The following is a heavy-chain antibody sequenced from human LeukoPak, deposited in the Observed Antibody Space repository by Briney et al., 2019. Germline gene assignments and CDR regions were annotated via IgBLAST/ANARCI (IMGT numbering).Heavy chain of an antibody. D-gene: IGHD6-19*01. CDR2: INPNSGGT. J-gene: IGHJ4*02. CDR3: ATTVYSSGWYYFDY. CDR1: GYTFTSYY. Sequence: ASVKVSCKASGYTFTSYYMHWVRQAPGQGLEWMGWINPNSGGTNYAQKFQGRVTMTRDTSISTAYMELSRLRSDDTAVYYCATTVYSSGWYYFDYWGQGTLVTVSS. V-gene: IGHV1-2*02.